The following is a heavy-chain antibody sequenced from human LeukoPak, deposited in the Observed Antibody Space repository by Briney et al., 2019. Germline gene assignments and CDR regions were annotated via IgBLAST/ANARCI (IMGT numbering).Heavy chain of an antibody. V-gene: IGHV4-34*01. CDR2: INYSGST. CDR3: ARDRIAVSDPPNWFDP. Sequence: SETLSLTCAVYGGSFSGYYWSWIRQPPGKGPEWIGEINYSGSTNYNPSLKSRVTISLDASKNHFSLRLSSVTAADTAVYYCARDRIAVSDPPNWFDPWGQGTLVTVSS. D-gene: IGHD6-19*01. CDR1: GGSFSGYY. J-gene: IGHJ5*02.